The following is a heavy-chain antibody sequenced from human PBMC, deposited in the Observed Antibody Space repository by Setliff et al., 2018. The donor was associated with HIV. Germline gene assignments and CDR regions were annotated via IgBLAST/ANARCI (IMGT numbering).Heavy chain of an antibody. CDR2: ISSSSTYI. D-gene: IGHD1-20*01. CDR3: TRDYAYDWNAVMDV. V-gene: IGHV3-21*01. J-gene: IGHJ6*03. CDR1: AFTFSSFG. Sequence: GGSLRLSCAASAFTFSSFGMHWVRQAPGKGLEWVSSISSSSTYIYYADSVKGRFTISRDNAKNSLYLQMNSLRAEDTAVYYCTRDYAYDWNAVMDVWGKGTTVTVSS.